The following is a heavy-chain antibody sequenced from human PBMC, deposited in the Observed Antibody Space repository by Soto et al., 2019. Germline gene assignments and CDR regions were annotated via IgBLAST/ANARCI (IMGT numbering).Heavy chain of an antibody. CDR1: GGSIYSGGYY. Sequence: QVQLQESGPGLVKPSQTLSLTCTVSGGSIYSGGYYWNWIRQHPGKGLEWIGNIYYSGSPNYNPSLKRRVTISVDTTKNQFSLRLSSGTAADSAVYYCARGGTGTTYSYDMDVWGQGSTVTVSS. D-gene: IGHD1-1*01. CDR2: IYYSGSP. CDR3: ARGGTGTTYSYDMDV. V-gene: IGHV4-31*03. J-gene: IGHJ6*02.